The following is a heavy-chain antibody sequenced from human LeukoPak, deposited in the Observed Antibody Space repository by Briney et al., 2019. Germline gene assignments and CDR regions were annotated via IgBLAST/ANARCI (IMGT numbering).Heavy chain of an antibody. CDR3: AREDCSGGSCYSSVGAFDI. CDR2: IYSGGST. V-gene: IGHV3-66*01. D-gene: IGHD2-15*01. CDR1: GFTVSSNY. Sequence: GGSLRLSCAASGFTVSSNYMSWVRQAPGKGLEWISVIYSGGSTYYADSVKGRFTISRDNSKNTLYLQMNSLRAEDTAVYYCAREDCSGGSCYSSVGAFDIWGQGTMVTVSS. J-gene: IGHJ3*02.